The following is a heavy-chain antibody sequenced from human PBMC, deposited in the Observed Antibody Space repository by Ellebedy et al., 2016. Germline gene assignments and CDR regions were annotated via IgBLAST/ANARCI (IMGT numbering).Heavy chain of an antibody. V-gene: IGHV4-34*01. CDR1: GGSFSDYY. J-gene: IGHJ4*02. CDR3: ARGRGSCSSTSCYALTDLDY. D-gene: IGHD2-2*01. Sequence: SETLSLTXAVYGGSFSDYYWTWIRQPPGKGLEWIGEINHGGSANYNPSLKSRVTISVDTSKNQFSVRLTSVTAADTAVYYCARGRGSCSSTSCYALTDLDYWGQGTLVTVSS. CDR2: INHGGSA.